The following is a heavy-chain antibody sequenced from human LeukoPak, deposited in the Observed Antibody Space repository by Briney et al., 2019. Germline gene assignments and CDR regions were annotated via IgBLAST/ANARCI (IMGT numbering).Heavy chain of an antibody. CDR2: ISSSGSTI. CDR1: GFTFSSYE. V-gene: IGHV3-48*03. J-gene: IGHJ4*02. CDR3: ARSIVGDYFDY. Sequence: GGSLRLSCAASGFTFSSYEMNWVRQAPGKGLEWVSYISSSGSTIYYADSVKGRFTISRDNAKNSLYLQMNSLRAEDTAVYYCARSIVGDYFDYWGQGTLVTVSS. D-gene: IGHD1-26*01.